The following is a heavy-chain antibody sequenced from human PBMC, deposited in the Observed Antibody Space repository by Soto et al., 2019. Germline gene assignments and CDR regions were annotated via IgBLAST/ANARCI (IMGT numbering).Heavy chain of an antibody. Sequence: QVQLVQSGAEGKKPGASVKVSCKASGYTFTSYGISWVRQAPGQGLEWMGWISAYNGNTNYAQKLQGRVTMTTDTATSTAYMELRSLRSDDTAVYYCARDRRGIVVVPAANAWFDPWGQGTLVTVSS. CDR2: ISAYNGNT. CDR3: ARDRRGIVVVPAANAWFDP. CDR1: GYTFTSYG. J-gene: IGHJ5*02. V-gene: IGHV1-18*04. D-gene: IGHD2-2*01.